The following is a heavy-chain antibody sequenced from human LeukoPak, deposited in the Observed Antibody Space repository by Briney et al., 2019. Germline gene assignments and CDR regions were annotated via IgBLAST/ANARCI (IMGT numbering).Heavy chain of an antibody. J-gene: IGHJ4*02. CDR1: GLTFSSYA. Sequence: PGGSLRLSCAASGLTFSSYAMSWVLQAPGKGLGWVSAISGSGGSTYYADSVKGRFTISRDNSKNTLYLQMNSLRAEDTAVYYCARFCSGGSCYRDYWGQGTLVTVSS. CDR2: ISGSGGST. D-gene: IGHD2-15*01. CDR3: ARFCSGGSCYRDY. V-gene: IGHV3-23*01.